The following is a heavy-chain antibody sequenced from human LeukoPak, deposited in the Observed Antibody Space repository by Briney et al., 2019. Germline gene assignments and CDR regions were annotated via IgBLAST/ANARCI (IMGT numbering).Heavy chain of an antibody. CDR1: GFTFSSYS. CDR2: ISSSSTT. Sequence: GGSLRLSCAASGFTFSSYSMNWVRQAPGKGLEWVSYISSSSTTYYVDSVKGRFTISRDNAKNSLYLQMNSLRAEDTAVYYCARDSRITIFGVVRYYYMDVWGKGTTVTVSS. V-gene: IGHV3-48*01. CDR3: ARDSRITIFGVVRYYYMDV. J-gene: IGHJ6*03. D-gene: IGHD3-3*01.